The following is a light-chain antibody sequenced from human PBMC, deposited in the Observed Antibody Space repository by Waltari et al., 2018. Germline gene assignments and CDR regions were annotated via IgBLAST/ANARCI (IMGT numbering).Light chain of an antibody. V-gene: IGLV5-45*01. J-gene: IGLJ1*01. CDR1: GGINVAGYH. CDR2: YKSDSDK. CDR3: AIGHSSGHI. Sequence: PMLTQPASLSASPGASASLTCTFSGGINVAGYHIFWYQQKPGSPPRYLLRYKSDSDKGQGSGVPSRFSGSKDASANTGILRISGLQSEDEADCYCAIGHSSGHIFGAGTRLTVL.